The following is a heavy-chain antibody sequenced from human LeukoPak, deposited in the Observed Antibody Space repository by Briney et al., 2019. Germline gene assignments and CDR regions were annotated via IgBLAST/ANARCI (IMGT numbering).Heavy chain of an antibody. CDR2: IYYTGST. CDR3: VRHDPIGNSQPLGV. V-gene: IGHV4-59*12. D-gene: IGHD4-23*01. J-gene: IGHJ3*01. CDR1: GGSIPNYY. Sequence: SETLSLTCTVSGGSIPNYYWSWIRQPPGKGLEWIAYIYYTGSTNYNPSLKSRLTVSLDMSKNHFSLKLTSVTAADTAVYYCVRHDPIGNSQPLGVWGQGTMVTVSS.